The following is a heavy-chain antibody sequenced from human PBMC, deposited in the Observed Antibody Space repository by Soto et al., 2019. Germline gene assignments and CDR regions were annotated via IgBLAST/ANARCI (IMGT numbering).Heavy chain of an antibody. V-gene: IGHV4-30-2*01. CDR1: GGSISSGGYS. CDR3: ARGDCGGDCYPYYYYGMDV. D-gene: IGHD2-21*02. CDR2: IYHSGST. Sequence: PSETLSLTCAVSGGSISSGGYSWSWIRQPPGKGLEWIGYIYHSGSTYYNPSPKSRVTISVDRSKNQFSLKLSSVTAADTAVYYCARGDCGGDCYPYYYYGMDVWGQGTTVTVSS. J-gene: IGHJ6*02.